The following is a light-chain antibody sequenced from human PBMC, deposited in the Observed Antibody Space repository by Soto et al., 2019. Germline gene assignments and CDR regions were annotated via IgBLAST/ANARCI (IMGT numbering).Light chain of an antibody. V-gene: IGLV2-8*01. CDR3: SPYAGSNNPVI. CDR1: SSDVGGYNY. CDR2: EVS. Sequence: QSALTQPPSASGSPGQSVTISCTGTSSDVGGYNYVSWYQQHPGKAPKFLIFEVSRRPSGVPDRFSGSKSGNTASLTVSGLHADDEADYYRSPYAGSNNPVIFGGGTKLTVL. J-gene: IGLJ2*01.